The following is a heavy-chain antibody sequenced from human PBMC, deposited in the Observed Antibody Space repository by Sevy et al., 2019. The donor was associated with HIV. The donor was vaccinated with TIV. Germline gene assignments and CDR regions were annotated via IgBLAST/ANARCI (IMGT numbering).Heavy chain of an antibody. CDR2: IKQDGSEK. J-gene: IGHJ3*02. D-gene: IGHD5-18*01. V-gene: IGHV3-7*01. Sequence: GGSLRLSCAASRFTFSNFWMTWVRQAPGKGLEWVANIKQDGSEKYYVDSVRGRFTISRDYAKNSLYLQMNSLRAEDTAVYYCARWRTAITAFDIWGQGTMVTVSS. CDR3: ARWRTAITAFDI. CDR1: RFTFSNFW.